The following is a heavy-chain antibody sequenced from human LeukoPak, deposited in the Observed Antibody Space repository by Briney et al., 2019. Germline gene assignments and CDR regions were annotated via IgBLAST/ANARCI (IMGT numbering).Heavy chain of an antibody. CDR3: ARGNIATRRGENWFDP. J-gene: IGHJ5*02. D-gene: IGHD6-6*01. CDR1: GYTFTGDF. Sequence: GASVKVSCKASGYTFTGDFIHWVRQAPGQGLEWMGWINSDSGGTNCARKFQGRVTMTRDTSISAAYMGLSSLRSDDTAVFYCARGNIATRRGENWFDPWGQGTLVTVSS. CDR2: INSDSGGT. V-gene: IGHV1-2*02.